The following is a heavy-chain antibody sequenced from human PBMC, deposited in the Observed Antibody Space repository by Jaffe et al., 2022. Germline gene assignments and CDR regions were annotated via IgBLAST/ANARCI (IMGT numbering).Heavy chain of an antibody. CDR3: TRYYDFWSGGDYYYYMDV. V-gene: IGHV3-49*03. J-gene: IGHJ6*03. CDR1: GFTFGDYA. CDR2: IRSKAYGGTT. D-gene: IGHD3-3*01. Sequence: EVQLVESGGGLVQPGRSLRLSCTASGFTFGDYAMSWFRQAPGKGLEWVGFIRSKAYGGTTEYAASVKGRFTISRDDSKSIAYLQMNSLKTEDTAVYYCTRYYDFWSGGDYYYYMDVWGKGTTVTVSS.